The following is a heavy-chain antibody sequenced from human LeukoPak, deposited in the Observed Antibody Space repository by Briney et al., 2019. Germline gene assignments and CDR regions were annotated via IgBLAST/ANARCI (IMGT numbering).Heavy chain of an antibody. CDR3: ARENYDSSGYYYGL. CDR1: RFTLRRYW. V-gene: IGHV3-7*01. D-gene: IGHD3-22*01. CDR2: IKQAGREK. J-gene: IGHJ4*02. Sequence: GGALRHSCVASRFTLRRYWMSGVRQAPGRGVEGVAHIKQAGREKYKVDSVKGRFTLSRDNAKNSLYLQMNNLRAGDTAVYFCARENYDSSGYYYGLWGQGTLVTVSS.